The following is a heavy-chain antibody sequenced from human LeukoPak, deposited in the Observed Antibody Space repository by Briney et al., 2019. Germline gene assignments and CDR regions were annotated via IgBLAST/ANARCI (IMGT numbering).Heavy chain of an antibody. V-gene: IGHV3-23*01. J-gene: IGHJ5*02. CDR2: ISGSGGST. D-gene: IGHD2-15*01. CDR1: GFTFSSYA. Sequence: GGSLRLFCAASGFTFSSYAMSWVRQAPGKGLEWVSAISGSGGSTYYADSVKGRFTISRDNSKNTLYLQMNSLRAEDTAVYYCAKKVRRGYCSGGSCFNWFDPWGQGTLVTVSS. CDR3: AKKVRRGYCSGGSCFNWFDP.